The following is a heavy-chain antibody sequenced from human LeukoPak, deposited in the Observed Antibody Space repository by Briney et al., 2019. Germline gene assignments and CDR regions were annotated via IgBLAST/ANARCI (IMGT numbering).Heavy chain of an antibody. CDR2: INPSGGTT. CDR3: TRGVGVTIFGVGGQAFDI. D-gene: IGHD3-3*01. Sequence: GASVKVSCKASGYTFTSNYMYWVRQAPGQGLEWMGIINPSGGTTRYAQKFQGRVTMTRYTSTSTLYMELSSLRSEDTAVYYWTRGVGVTIFGVGGQAFDIWGQGTMVTVSS. CDR1: GYTFTSNY. V-gene: IGHV1-46*03. J-gene: IGHJ3*02.